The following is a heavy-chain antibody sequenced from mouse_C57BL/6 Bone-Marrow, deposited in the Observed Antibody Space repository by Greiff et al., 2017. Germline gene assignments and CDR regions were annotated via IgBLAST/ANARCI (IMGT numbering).Heavy chain of an antibody. CDR2: IYPGSGST. CDR3: ARTLLWDFGGDY. Sequence: QVQLQQPGAELVKPGASVKMSCKASGYTFTSYWITWVKQRPGQGLEWIGDIYPGSGSTNYNEKFKSKATLTVDTSASTAYMQLSSLTSEDSAVYYCARTLLWDFGGDYWGQGTSVTVSS. CDR1: GYTFTSYW. J-gene: IGHJ4*01. V-gene: IGHV1-55*01. D-gene: IGHD2-1*01.